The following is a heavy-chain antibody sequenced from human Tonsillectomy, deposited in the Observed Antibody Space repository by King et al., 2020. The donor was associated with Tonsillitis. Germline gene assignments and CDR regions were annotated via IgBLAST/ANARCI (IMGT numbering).Heavy chain of an antibody. V-gene: IGHV3-30-3*01. CDR2: ISYDGSNK. CDR3: ARVLRVDSSGYPYFDY. D-gene: IGHD3-22*01. J-gene: IGHJ4*02. CDR1: GFTFSSYA. Sequence: VQLVESGGGVVQPGRSLRLSCAASGFTFSSYAMHWVRQAPGKGLEWVAVISYDGSNKYYADSVKGRFTISRDNSKNTLYLQMNSLRAEDTAVYYCARVLRVDSSGYPYFDYWGQGTLVPVSS.